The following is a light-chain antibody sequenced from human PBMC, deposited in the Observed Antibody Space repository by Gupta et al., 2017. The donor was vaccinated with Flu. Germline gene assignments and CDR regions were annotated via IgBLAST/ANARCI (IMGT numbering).Light chain of an antibody. CDR3: QQYMNWPLT. J-gene: IGKJ4*01. Sequence: PATVSVSPGETATLSCRASQSVDNKLAWYQQKPGQAPRLLIFRASTRATDIPARFSGSGSGTEFTLSISSLQSEDFAVYYCQQYMNWPLTFGGGTKVEIK. V-gene: IGKV3-15*01. CDR2: RAS. CDR1: QSVDNK.